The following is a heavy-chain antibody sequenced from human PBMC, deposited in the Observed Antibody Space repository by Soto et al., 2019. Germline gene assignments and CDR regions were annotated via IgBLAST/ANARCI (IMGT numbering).Heavy chain of an antibody. CDR1: GYTFTSYA. CDR3: ARFYSSWENRCFDX. CDR2: LNACNGNT. Sequence: SVKLSCKTSGYTFTSYAMHWVRQAPGQRLEWIGFLNACNGNTKYSQKFQGRVTITRDTSASTAYMELSSLRSEDTTVYYCARFYSSWENRCFDX. V-gene: IGHV1-3*01. D-gene: IGHD6-6*01. J-gene: IGHJ5*02.